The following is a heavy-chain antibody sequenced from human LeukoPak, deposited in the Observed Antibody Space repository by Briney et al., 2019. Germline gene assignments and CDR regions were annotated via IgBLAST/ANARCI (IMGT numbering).Heavy chain of an antibody. Sequence: GGSLRLSCAASGFAFSAYWMHWVRQGPGKGLVWVARIDKDGTNINYADSVKGRFTISRDNAKNTLYLQMNSLRVEDTAVYYCAQTDWYHNDYWGQGTLVTVSS. CDR3: AQTDWYHNDY. CDR1: GFAFSAYW. V-gene: IGHV3-74*01. D-gene: IGHD2-21*01. CDR2: IDKDGTNI. J-gene: IGHJ4*02.